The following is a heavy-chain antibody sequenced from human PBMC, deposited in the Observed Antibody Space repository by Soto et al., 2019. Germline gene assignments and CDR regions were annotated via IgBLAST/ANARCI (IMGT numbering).Heavy chain of an antibody. CDR3: ARDFSGRFRSRWYYFGY. D-gene: IGHD6-13*01. J-gene: IGHJ4*02. CDR1: GFTFSSYG. V-gene: IGHV3-33*01. CDR2: IWYDGSNK. Sequence: PGGSLRLSCAASGFTFSSYGMHWVRQAPGKGLEWVAVIWYDGSNKYYADSVKGRFTISRDNSKNTLYLQMNSLRAEDTAVYYCARDFSGRFRSRWYYFGYWGQGTLVTVSS.